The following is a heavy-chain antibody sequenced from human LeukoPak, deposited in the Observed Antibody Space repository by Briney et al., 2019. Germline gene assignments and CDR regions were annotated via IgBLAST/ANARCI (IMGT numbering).Heavy chain of an antibody. V-gene: IGHV1-2*02. CDR1: GYTFTGYY. D-gene: IGHD2-15*01. J-gene: IGHJ5*02. Sequence: ASVKVSCKASGYTFTGYYMHWVRQAPGQGLEWMEWINPNSGGTNYAQKFQGRVTMTRDTSISTAYMELSRLRSDDTAVYYCARDLLGWRGKYFDPWGQGTLVTVSS. CDR3: ARDLLGWRGKYFDP. CDR2: INPNSGGT.